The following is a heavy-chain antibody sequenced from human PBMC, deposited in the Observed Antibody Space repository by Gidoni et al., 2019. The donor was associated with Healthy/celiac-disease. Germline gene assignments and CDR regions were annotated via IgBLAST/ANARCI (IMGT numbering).Heavy chain of an antibody. J-gene: IGHJ4*02. CDR2: IYHSGST. V-gene: IGHV4-30-2*01. Sequence: QLQLQESGSGLVKPSQTLSLPCAVSGGSISSGGYSWSWIRQPPGKGLEWIGYIYHSGSTYYNPSLKSRVTISVDRSKNQFSLKLSSVTAADTAVYYCARGPGYCSGGSCYRPYYFDYWGQGTLVTVSS. CDR3: ARGPGYCSGGSCYRPYYFDY. CDR1: GGSISSGGYS. D-gene: IGHD2-15*01.